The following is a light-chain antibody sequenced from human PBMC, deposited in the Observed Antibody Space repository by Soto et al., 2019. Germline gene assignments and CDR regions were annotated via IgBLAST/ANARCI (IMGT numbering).Light chain of an antibody. J-gene: IGKJ5*01. Sequence: EVAMSHSQGILSVSPGESATISCRASQSVNSNYLAWYQQHPGQPPRLLIYGISTRATGIPARFSGSGSGTEFSLTISSLQSEDFAVYYCQQYSKWPITFGQGTRLEIK. V-gene: IGKV3-15*01. CDR3: QQYSKWPIT. CDR2: GIS. CDR1: QSVNSN.